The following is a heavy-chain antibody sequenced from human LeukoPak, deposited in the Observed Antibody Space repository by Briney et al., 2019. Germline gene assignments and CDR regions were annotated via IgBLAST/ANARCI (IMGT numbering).Heavy chain of an antibody. D-gene: IGHD5-18*01. CDR3: ARGGYSYAPRVYFDY. CDR1: RFTFSSYS. Sequence: QSGGSLRLSCAASRFTFSSYSMNWVRQAPGKGLEWVSYISSSSSTIYYADSVKGRFTISRDNAKNSLYLQMNSLRAEDTAVYYCARGGYSYAPRVYFDYWGQGTLVTVSS. CDR2: ISSSSSTI. V-gene: IGHV3-48*01. J-gene: IGHJ4*02.